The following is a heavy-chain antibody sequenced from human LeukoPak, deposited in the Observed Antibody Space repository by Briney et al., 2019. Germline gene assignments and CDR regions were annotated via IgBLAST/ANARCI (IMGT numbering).Heavy chain of an antibody. CDR1: GYSFTYYW. CDR2: IYPGDSDT. D-gene: IGHD6-13*01. CDR3: ARRAGYSSSWSNWFDP. V-gene: IGHV5-51*01. Sequence: GESLKISCKGSGYSFTYYWIGWVRQMPGKGLEWMGIIYPGDSDTRYSPSFQGQVTISADKSISTAYLQWSSLKASDTAVYYCARRAGYSSSWSNWFDPWGQGTLVTVSS. J-gene: IGHJ5*02.